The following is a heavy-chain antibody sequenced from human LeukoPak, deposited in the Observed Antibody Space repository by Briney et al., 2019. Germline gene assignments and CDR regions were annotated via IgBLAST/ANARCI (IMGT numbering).Heavy chain of an antibody. Sequence: PSETLSLTCTVSGGSISSYYWSWIRQPAGKGLEWIGRIYTSGSTNYNPSLKSRVTMSVDTSKNQFSLKLSSVIAADTAVYYCARSGDGYNYYYMDVWGKGTTVTISS. CDR1: GGSISSYY. CDR2: IYTSGST. D-gene: IGHD5-24*01. V-gene: IGHV4-4*07. J-gene: IGHJ6*03. CDR3: ARSGDGYNYYYMDV.